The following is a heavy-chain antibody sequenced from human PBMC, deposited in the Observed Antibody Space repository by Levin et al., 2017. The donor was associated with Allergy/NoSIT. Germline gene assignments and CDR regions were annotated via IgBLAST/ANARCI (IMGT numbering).Heavy chain of an antibody. V-gene: IGHV3-9*01. CDR1: GFTFDDYA. CDR3: AKDIWAGWAAAGTVGYFQH. J-gene: IGHJ1*01. CDR2: ISWNSGSI. D-gene: IGHD6-13*01. Sequence: PGGSLRLSCAASGFTFDDYAMHWVRQAPGKGLEWVSGISWNSGSIGYADSVKGRFTISRDNAKNSLYLQMNSLRAEDTALYYCAKDIWAGWAAAGTVGYFQHWGQGTLVTVSS.